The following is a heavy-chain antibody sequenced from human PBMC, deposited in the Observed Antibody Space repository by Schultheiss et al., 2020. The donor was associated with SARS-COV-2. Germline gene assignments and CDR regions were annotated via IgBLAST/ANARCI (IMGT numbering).Heavy chain of an antibody. CDR3: ASVNNGYSGSYYYFDY. Sequence: SETLSLTCAVYGGSFSGYYWSWIRQPPGKGLEWIGEINHSGSTNYNPSLKSRVTISADTSNNMFSLKVNSVTATDTALYYCASVNNGYSGSYYYFDYWGRGTLVTVSS. D-gene: IGHD1-26*01. CDR1: GGSFSGYY. J-gene: IGHJ4*02. CDR2: INHSGST. V-gene: IGHV4-34*01.